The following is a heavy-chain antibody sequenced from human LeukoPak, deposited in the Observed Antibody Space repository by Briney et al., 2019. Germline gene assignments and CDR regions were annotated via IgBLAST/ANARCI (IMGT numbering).Heavy chain of an antibody. CDR2: IYLDDDK. J-gene: IGHJ1*01. V-gene: IGHV2-5*02. CDR3: AHMLTWVGPGIAAAGTGYFQH. CDR1: GFSLSTRGVG. D-gene: IGHD6-13*01. Sequence: SGPTLVKPTQPLTLTCTLSGFSLSTRGVGVGWIRQPPGKALEWLALIYLDDDKRYSPSLKSSLTITKDTSKNQVVLTMTNMDPVDTATYYCAHMLTWVGPGIAAAGTGYFQHWGQGTLVTVSS.